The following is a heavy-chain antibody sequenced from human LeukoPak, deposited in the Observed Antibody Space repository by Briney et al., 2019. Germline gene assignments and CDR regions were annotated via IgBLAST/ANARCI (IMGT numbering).Heavy chain of an antibody. CDR1: GVSISSGDYY. Sequence: SQTLSLTCTVSGVSISSGDYYWSWIRQPPGKGLEWIGYMYSSGSTYYNPSLKSRATISVDTSKNQFSLKLSSVTAAHTAVYYCARPYYYDSRIDPWGQGTLVTVSS. D-gene: IGHD3-22*01. CDR3: ARPYYYDSRIDP. J-gene: IGHJ5*02. CDR2: MYSSGST. V-gene: IGHV4-30-4*01.